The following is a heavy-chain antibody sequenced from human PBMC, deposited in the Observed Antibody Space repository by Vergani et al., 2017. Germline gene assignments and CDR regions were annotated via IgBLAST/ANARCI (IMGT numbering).Heavy chain of an antibody. V-gene: IGHV4-34*01. Sequence: QVQLQQWGAGLLKPSETLSLTCAVYGGSFSGYYWSWIRQPPGKGLEWIGEINHSGSTNYNPSLKSRVTISVDTSKNQFSLKLSSVTAADTAVYYCARGPGLRFLEWLYPYYFDYWGQGTLVTVSS. J-gene: IGHJ4*02. CDR3: ARGPGLRFLEWLYPYYFDY. CDR1: GGSFSGYY. CDR2: INHSGST. D-gene: IGHD3-3*01.